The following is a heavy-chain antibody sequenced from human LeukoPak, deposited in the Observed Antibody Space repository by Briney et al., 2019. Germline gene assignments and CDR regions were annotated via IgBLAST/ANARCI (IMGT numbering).Heavy chain of an antibody. Sequence: GGSLRLSCAASGFTFSTYAMIWVRQAPGKGLEWVSVISGNGGGTYFADSVKGRFTISRDNSKNTLYLQMNSLRAEDTAVYYCARDEGSSGWYGYWGQGTLVTVSS. J-gene: IGHJ4*02. V-gene: IGHV3-23*01. CDR1: GFTFSTYA. D-gene: IGHD6-19*01. CDR2: ISGNGGGT. CDR3: ARDEGSSGWYGY.